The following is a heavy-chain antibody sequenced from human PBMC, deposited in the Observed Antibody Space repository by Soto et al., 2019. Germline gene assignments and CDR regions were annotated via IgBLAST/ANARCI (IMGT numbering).Heavy chain of an antibody. CDR3: ASCYGSGGSRYSALAY. Sequence: QVPLVQSGAEVKKPGASVKVSCKASGYTFTSYGISWVRQAPGQGLEWLGWFSAYNGNTDYAQKLQGRVTMTTDTSTSTAYVELRSLSSDDTAVYYCASCYGSGGSRYSALAYWGQGALVTVSS. CDR2: FSAYNGNT. J-gene: IGHJ4*02. CDR1: GYTFTSYG. D-gene: IGHD2-15*01. V-gene: IGHV1-18*01.